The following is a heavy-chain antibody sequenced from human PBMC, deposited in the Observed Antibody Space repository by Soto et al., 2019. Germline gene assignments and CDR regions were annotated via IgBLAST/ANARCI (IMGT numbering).Heavy chain of an antibody. J-gene: IGHJ4*02. CDR3: AKDAVYNDGLWLMDH. D-gene: IGHD2-21*01. CDR1: GLPHSSFA. Sequence: GGSLRLSRTTSGLPHSSFAMVAVLHAPVKGLECVSGIYGSGRGIEYADSVKGRFTISRDNSKNTVYLQMTDLRADDTAVYYCAKDAVYNDGLWLMDHWGQGTQVTVSS. V-gene: IGHV3-23*05. CDR2: IYGSGRGI.